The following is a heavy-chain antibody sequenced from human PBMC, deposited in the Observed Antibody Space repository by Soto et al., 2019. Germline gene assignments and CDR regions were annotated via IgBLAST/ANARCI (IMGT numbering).Heavy chain of an antibody. J-gene: IGHJ5*02. V-gene: IGHV4-31*03. Sequence: QVQLQESGPGLVKPSQTLSLTCTVSGDSISSGGYYWSWIRQHPGKGLEWVGYIYYSGSTYYNPSLKSRVTISVDTSKNQSSLKLSAVTAADTAVYYCARTSSGVPALSGYNWFDPLGQGTLVAVSS. D-gene: IGHD2-2*01. CDR2: IYYSGST. CDR3: ARTSSGVPALSGYNWFDP. CDR1: GDSISSGGYY.